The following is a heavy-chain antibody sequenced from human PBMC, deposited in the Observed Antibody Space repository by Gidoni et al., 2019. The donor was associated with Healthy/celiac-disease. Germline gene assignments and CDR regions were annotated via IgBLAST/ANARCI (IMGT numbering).Heavy chain of an antibody. V-gene: IGHV3-9*01. CDR2: ISGNSGSI. D-gene: IGHD3-10*01. Sequence: EVQLVESGGGLVQPGRSLSLSCAASGFPFDQYALHWVRQSPGKGLGWVSGISGNSGSIGYADSVKGRFTISRDNAKNSLYLQMNSLRAEDTALYYCAKDRGPYYYGSRSYYNLVSWGQGTLVTVSS. CDR3: AKDRGPYYYGSRSYYNLVS. J-gene: IGHJ4*02. CDR1: GFPFDQYA.